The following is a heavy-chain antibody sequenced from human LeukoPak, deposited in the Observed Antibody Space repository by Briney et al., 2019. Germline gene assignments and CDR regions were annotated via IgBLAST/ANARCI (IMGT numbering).Heavy chain of an antibody. V-gene: IGHV4-4*07. CDR3: ARTLNDGTLDS. J-gene: IGHJ4*02. CDR2: IDSSGNT. D-gene: IGHD1-1*01. Sequence: PSETLSFTGTASGGSISSYYWSWIRQSVGKGLEWIGRIDSSGNTNYNPSLKSPVTMSVGTSKNQFSLKLTSVTAADTALYSCARTLNDGTLDSWGQGTLVTVSS. CDR1: GGSISSYY.